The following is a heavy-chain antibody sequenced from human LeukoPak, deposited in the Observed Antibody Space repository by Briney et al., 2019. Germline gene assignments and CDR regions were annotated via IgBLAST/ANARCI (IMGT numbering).Heavy chain of an antibody. V-gene: IGHV4-34*01. Sequence: SETLSLTCAVYGGSFSGYYWSWIRQPPGKGLEWIGEIKHSGSTNYNPSLKSRVTISVDTSKNQFSLKLSSVTAADTAVYYCARGAGHCTGGVCYIWFDPWGQGTLVTVSS. CDR2: IKHSGST. CDR3: ARGAGHCTGGVCYIWFDP. J-gene: IGHJ5*02. CDR1: GGSFSGYY. D-gene: IGHD2-8*02.